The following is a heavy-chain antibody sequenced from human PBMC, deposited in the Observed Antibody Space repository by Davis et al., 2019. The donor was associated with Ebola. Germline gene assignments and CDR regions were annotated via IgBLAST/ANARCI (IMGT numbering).Heavy chain of an antibody. D-gene: IGHD3-22*01. V-gene: IGHV1-69*04. CDR2: IIPILGIA. CDR3: AREGDYYDSSGYWNDY. J-gene: IGHJ4*02. CDR1: GGTFSSYT. Sequence: SSVKVSCKASGGTFSSYTISWVRQAPGQGLEWMGRIIPILGIANYAQKFQGRVTITADKSTSTAYMELSSLRSEDTAVYYCAREGDYYDSSGYWNDYWGQGTLVTVSS.